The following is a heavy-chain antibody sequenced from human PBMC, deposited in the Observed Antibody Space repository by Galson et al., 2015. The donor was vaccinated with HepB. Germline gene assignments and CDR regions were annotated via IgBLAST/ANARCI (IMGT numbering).Heavy chain of an antibody. J-gene: IGHJ5*02. V-gene: IGHV4-39*01. Sequence: LSLTCTVSGGSISSSDYYWGWIRQPPGKGLEWIGSIYYSGSTYYNPSLKSRVTISVDTSKNQFSLKLSSVTAADTTVYYCARHKGLGSCSSISCYNWFDPWGQGTLVTVSS. CDR2: IYYSGST. CDR3: ARHKGLGSCSSISCYNWFDP. CDR1: GGSISSSDYY. D-gene: IGHD2-2*01.